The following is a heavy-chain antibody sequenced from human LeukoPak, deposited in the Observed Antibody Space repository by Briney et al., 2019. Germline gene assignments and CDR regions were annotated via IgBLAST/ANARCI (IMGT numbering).Heavy chain of an antibody. V-gene: IGHV1-69*05. J-gene: IGHJ5*02. Sequence: ASVKVSCKASGGTFSSYAISWVRQAPGQGLEWMGGIIPIFGTANYAQKFQGRVTITTDESTSTAYMELSSLRSEDTAVYYCARGYSVVAAAIQGESWFDPWGQGTLVTVSS. CDR3: ARGYSVVAAAIQGESWFDP. CDR2: IIPIFGTA. CDR1: GGTFSSYA. D-gene: IGHD2-2*02.